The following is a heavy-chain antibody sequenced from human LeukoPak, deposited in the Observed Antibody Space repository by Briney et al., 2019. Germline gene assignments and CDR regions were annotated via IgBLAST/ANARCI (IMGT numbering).Heavy chain of an antibody. Sequence: ASVKVSCKASGYTFTRYYMHWVRQAPGQGLEWMGWINPNSGGTNYAQKCQGRVTMTRDTSISTAYMELSRLRSDDTAVYYCASLGYCSSTSCQEYYFDYWGQGTLVTVSS. J-gene: IGHJ4*02. CDR2: INPNSGGT. D-gene: IGHD2-2*01. CDR1: GYTFTRYY. V-gene: IGHV1-2*02. CDR3: ASLGYCSSTSCQEYYFDY.